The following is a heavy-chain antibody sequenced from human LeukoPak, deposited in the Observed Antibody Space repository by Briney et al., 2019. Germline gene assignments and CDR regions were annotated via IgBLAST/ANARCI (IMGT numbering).Heavy chain of an antibody. CDR1: GFTFSSYA. CDR3: AKRGSSGSSYYFDY. J-gene: IGHJ4*02. D-gene: IGHD3-22*01. Sequence: PGGSLRLSCAASGFTFSSYAMSWVRQAPGKGLEWVAAISGSGGSTYYADSVKGRFTISRDNSKNTLYLQMNSLRAEDTAVYYCAKRGSSGSSYYFDYWGQGTLVTVSS. CDR2: ISGSGGST. V-gene: IGHV3-23*01.